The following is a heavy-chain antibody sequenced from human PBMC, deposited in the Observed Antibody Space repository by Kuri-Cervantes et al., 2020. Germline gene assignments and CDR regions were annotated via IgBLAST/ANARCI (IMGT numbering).Heavy chain of an antibody. Sequence: GGSLRLSCAASGFTLSDYYMSWIRQAPGKGLEWVSYISSSGSTIYYADSVKGRFTISRDNAKNSLYLQMNSLRAEDTAVYYCARETPGYSSSPYFDYWGQGTLVTVSS. V-gene: IGHV3-11*04. J-gene: IGHJ4*02. D-gene: IGHD6-13*01. CDR2: ISSSGSTI. CDR3: ARETPGYSSSPYFDY. CDR1: GFTLSDYY.